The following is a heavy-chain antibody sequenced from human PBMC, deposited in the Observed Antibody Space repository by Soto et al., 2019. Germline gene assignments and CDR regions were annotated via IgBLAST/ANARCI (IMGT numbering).Heavy chain of an antibody. CDR1: GGSISSSSYY. Sequence: PSETLSLTCTVSGGSISSSSYYWGWIRQPPGKGLEWIGSIYYTGSTYYNPSLQSRVTISIDTSKNQFSLKLTSVTAADTAVYYCARPTYYDSSGYYPFDYWGQGALVTVSS. D-gene: IGHD3-22*01. J-gene: IGHJ4*02. CDR3: ARPTYYDSSGYYPFDY. CDR2: IYYTGST. V-gene: IGHV4-39*01.